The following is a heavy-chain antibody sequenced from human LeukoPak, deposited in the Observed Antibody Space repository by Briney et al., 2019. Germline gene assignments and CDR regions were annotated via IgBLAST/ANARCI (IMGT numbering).Heavy chain of an antibody. CDR1: GGSISSYY. J-gene: IGHJ6*02. D-gene: IGHD3-10*01. V-gene: IGHV4-59*08. Sequence: SETLSLTCTVSGGSISSYYWSWIRQPPGKGLEWIGYIYYSGSTNYNPSLKSRVTISVDTSKNQFSLKLSSVTAADTAVYYCARQTDNYYGSGSYYTYYYYGMDVWGQGTTVTVSS. CDR3: ARQTDNYYGSGSYYTYYYYGMDV. CDR2: IYYSGST.